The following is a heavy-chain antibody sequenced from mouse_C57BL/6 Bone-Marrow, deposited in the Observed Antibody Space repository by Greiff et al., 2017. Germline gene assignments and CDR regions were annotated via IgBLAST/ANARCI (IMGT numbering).Heavy chain of an antibody. D-gene: IGHD3-2*02. CDR2: ISSGGSYT. J-gene: IGHJ3*01. CDR3: ASTAQATSWFAY. V-gene: IGHV5-6*02. Sequence: DVKLQESGGDLVKPGGSLKLSCAASGFTFSSYGMSWVRQTPDKRLEWVATISSGGSYTYYPDSVKGRSTISRDNAKNTLYLQMSSLKSEDTAMYYCASTAQATSWFAYWGQGTLVTVSA. CDR1: GFTFSSYG.